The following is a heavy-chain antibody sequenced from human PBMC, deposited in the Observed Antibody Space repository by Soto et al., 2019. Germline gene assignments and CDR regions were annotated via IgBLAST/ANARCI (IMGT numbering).Heavy chain of an antibody. J-gene: IGHJ5*02. CDR2: INAAHGDT. CDR3: VRRHASASCIDWFDP. D-gene: IGHD2-15*01. V-gene: IGHV1-3*01. CDR1: GYTFTSYG. Sequence: ASVKVSCKASGYTFTSYGIHWVRQAPGQRLEWMGWINAAHGDTKYSPKFQGRVTITRDTASSTAYMEPSSLRSEDTPVYYCVRRHASASCIDWFDPWGQGTLVTVYS.